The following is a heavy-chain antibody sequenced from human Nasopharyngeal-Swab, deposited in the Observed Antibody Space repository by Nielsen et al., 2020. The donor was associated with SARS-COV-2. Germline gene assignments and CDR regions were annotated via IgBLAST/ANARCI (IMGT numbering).Heavy chain of an antibody. V-gene: IGHV1-18*01. Sequence: ASVKVSCKASGYTFTNYGISWVRQAPGQGLEWMGWISAYNGNTNYAQKLQGRVTMTTDTSTSTAYMELRSLRSDDTAVYYCARNSGSYLGLYNWFDPWGQGTLVTVSS. D-gene: IGHD1-26*01. CDR3: ARNSGSYLGLYNWFDP. CDR1: GYTFTNYG. J-gene: IGHJ5*02. CDR2: ISAYNGNT.